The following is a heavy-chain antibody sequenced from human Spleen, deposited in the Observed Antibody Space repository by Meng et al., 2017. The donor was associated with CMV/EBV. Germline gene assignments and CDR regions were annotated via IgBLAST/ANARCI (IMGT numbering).Heavy chain of an antibody. J-gene: IGHJ6*02. CDR2: INPNSGGT. CDR1: GYTFTAYH. CDR3: ARRDSDRYYYGMDV. Sequence: ASVKVSCKASGYTFTAYHMHWVRQAPGQGLEWMGWINPNSGGTDYAQKFQGRVTMTRDTSITTAYMEVTSLRSDDTAVYFCARRDSDRYYYGMDVWGHGTMVTVSS. D-gene: IGHD3-9*01. V-gene: IGHV1-2*02.